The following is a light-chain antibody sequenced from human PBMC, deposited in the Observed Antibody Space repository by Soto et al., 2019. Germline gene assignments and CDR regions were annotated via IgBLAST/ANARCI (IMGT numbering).Light chain of an antibody. CDR2: GAS. CDR1: QSVSSSY. CDR3: QQYGDSPTWT. Sequence: EIVLTQSPGTLSLSPGERATLSCRASQSVSSSYLAWYQQKPGQAPRLLIYGASSRATGIPDSFSGSGSGTDFTLTISRLEPEDFAVYYCQQYGDSPTWTFGQGTKVDIK. V-gene: IGKV3-20*01. J-gene: IGKJ1*01.